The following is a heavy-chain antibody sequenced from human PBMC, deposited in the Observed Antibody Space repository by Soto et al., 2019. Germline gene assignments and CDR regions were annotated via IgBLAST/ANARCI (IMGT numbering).Heavy chain of an antibody. J-gene: IGHJ5*02. CDR1: GGSLRNHY. CDR2: VHHSGEA. V-gene: IGHV4-34*06. CDR3: TRAEPFPISWFDP. Sequence: PSETLSLTRGVDGGSLRNHYWIWVRQPPGRGLEWIGEVHHSGEATYNPSLRHRLTISLDTSNNQFSLKMASVTAADKAMYFCTRAEPFPISWFDPLGQGTQFTVCS. D-gene: IGHD3-3*01.